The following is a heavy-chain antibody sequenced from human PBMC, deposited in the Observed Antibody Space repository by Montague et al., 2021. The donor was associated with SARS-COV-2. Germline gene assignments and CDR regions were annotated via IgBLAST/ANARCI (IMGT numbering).Heavy chain of an antibody. J-gene: IGHJ5*01. D-gene: IGHD3-10*01. V-gene: IGHV3-11*01. CDR3: ARGTLGSGSYYDS. CDR1: GSTFSDYY. CDR2: LSSTGTMT. Sequence: SLRLSCAPSGSTFSDYYMAWIRQAPGKGLEWVAYLSSTGTMTYYGESVRGRFSISRDNARSSLFLHMTNVRVEDTAVYYCARGTLGSGSYYDSWGQGTLVTVSA.